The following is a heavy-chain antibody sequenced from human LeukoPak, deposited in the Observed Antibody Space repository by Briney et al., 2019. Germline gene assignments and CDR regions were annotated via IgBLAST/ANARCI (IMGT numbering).Heavy chain of an antibody. CDR3: ARWIRRYQLPNRRGGFDP. J-gene: IGHJ5*02. CDR2: INHSGST. V-gene: IGHV4-34*01. CDR1: GGSFSGYY. D-gene: IGHD2-2*01. Sequence: SETLSLTCAVHGGSFSGYYWSWIRQPPGKGLEWIGEINHSGSTNYNPSLKSRVTISVDTSKNQFSLKLSSVTAADTAVYYCARWIRRYQLPNRRGGFDPWGQGTLVTVSS.